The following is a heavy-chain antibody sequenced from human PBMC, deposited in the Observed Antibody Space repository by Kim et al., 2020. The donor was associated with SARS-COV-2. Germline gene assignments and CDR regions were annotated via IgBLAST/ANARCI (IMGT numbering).Heavy chain of an antibody. CDR3: ARSGNGYNAFGI. CDR1: GLSFSDSY. CDR2: ISTRGESI. D-gene: IGHD5-12*01. J-gene: IGHJ4*02. V-gene: IGHV3-11*01. Sequence: GGSLRLSCAASGLSFSDSYMNWARQAPGKGLEWLSFISTRGESIFYADSVEGRFTISRDNAKNSLYLQMNYLRDEDTAVYYCARSGNGYNAFGIWGQGVLVTVSS.